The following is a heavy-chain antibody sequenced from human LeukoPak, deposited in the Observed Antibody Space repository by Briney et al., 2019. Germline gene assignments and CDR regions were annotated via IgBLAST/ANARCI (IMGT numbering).Heavy chain of an antibody. CDR1: GFTFSSYW. V-gene: IGHV3-7*01. CDR2: IKQDGGEK. CDR3: ARATYYYDSSDYYPLGY. D-gene: IGHD3-22*01. Sequence: GGSLRLSCAASGFTFSSYWMSWVRQAPGKGLEWVANIKQDGGEKYYVDSVKGRFTISGDNAKNSLYLQMKSLRAEDTAVYYCARATYYYDSSDYYPLGYWGQGTLVTVSS. J-gene: IGHJ4*02.